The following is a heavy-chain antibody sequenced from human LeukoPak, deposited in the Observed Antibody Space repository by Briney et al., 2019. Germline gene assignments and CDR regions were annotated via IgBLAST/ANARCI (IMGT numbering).Heavy chain of an antibody. CDR3: ARDRHDILTGYYLDY. CDR1: GYTFTSYY. V-gene: IGHV1-46*01. J-gene: IGHJ4*02. D-gene: IGHD3-9*01. Sequence: GASVKVSCKASGYTFTSYYMHWVRQAPGQGLEWMGIINPSGGSTSYAQKFQGRVTMTRDTSTSTVYMELSSLRSEDTAVYYCARDRHDILTGYYLDYWGQGTLVTVSS. CDR2: INPSGGST.